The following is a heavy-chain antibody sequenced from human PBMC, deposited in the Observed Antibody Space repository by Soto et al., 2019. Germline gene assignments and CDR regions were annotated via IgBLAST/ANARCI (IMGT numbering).Heavy chain of an antibody. CDR1: GDSISNYY. CDR3: AKRYSGYDDAFDI. D-gene: IGHD5-12*01. CDR2: IYYSGST. Sequence: QVQLQESGPGLVKPSETLSLTCTVSGDSISNYYWSWIRQPPGKGLEWIAYIYYSGSTNYNPSLKSRVTISVDTSKNQFSLKLSSVTAADTAVYYCAKRYSGYDDAFDIWGQGTMVTVSS. J-gene: IGHJ3*02. V-gene: IGHV4-59*08.